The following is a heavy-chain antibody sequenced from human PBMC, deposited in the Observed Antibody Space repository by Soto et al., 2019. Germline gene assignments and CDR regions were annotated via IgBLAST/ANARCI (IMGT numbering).Heavy chain of an antibody. CDR1: GFTFNTYD. Sequence: QAQLVQSGGSVVQPGRSLRLSCVASGFTFNTYDMHWVRQPPGKGLEWVAGISSGGTQKSYANSVKGRFDISRDNSKSTLFVQMNSLRADDTAVYYCVKTKWEVGSDAFEIWGQGTVVTVSS. CDR2: ISSGGTQK. CDR3: VKTKWEVGSDAFEI. D-gene: IGHD1-26*01. V-gene: IGHV3-30*18. J-gene: IGHJ3*02.